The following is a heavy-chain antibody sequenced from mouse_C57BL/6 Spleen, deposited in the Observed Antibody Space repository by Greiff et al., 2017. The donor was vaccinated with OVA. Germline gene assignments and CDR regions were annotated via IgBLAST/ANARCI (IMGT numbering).Heavy chain of an antibody. CDR2: ISYSGST. CDR3: ARFIPGYYCDY. CDR1: GYSFTSYY. Sequence: VQLKQSGPGLAKPSQTLSLTCSVSGYSFTSYYWNWIRKFPGNKLEYMGYISYSGSTYYNPSLKSRISITRDTSKNQYYLQLNSVPTEDTATYYCARFIPGYYCDYWGQGTTLTVSS. J-gene: IGHJ2*01. V-gene: IGHV3-8*01.